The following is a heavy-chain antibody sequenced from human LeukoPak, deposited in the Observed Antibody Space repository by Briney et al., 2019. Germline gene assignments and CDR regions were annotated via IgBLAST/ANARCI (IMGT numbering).Heavy chain of an antibody. CDR3: AKDSWSANGIYDAFDI. J-gene: IGHJ3*02. CDR1: GFTFSNYA. CDR2: VAINGES. D-gene: IGHD2/OR15-2a*01. Sequence: GGSLRLSCAASGFTFSNYAMNWVRQAPGQGLEWVAVVAINGESFYADSVKGRFTISRDNSKNTLSLQLNSLRPEDTAVYYCAKDSWSANGIYDAFDIWSQGTMVTVSS. V-gene: IGHV3-23*01.